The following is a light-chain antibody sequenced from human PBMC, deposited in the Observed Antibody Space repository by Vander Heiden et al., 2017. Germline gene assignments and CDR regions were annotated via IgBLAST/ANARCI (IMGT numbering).Light chain of an antibody. CDR3: CSYFYSSGI. Sequence: QSALTQPASVSGSPGQSITISCTATSSDGGSHNLVSWYQHHPGTAPKLIIYEVSKRPSGVSQRFSGSRSANTASLTISALQADDEAYYYCCSYFYSSGIFGGGTKMTVL. J-gene: IGLJ2*01. CDR2: EVS. CDR1: SSDGGSHNL. V-gene: IGLV2-23*02.